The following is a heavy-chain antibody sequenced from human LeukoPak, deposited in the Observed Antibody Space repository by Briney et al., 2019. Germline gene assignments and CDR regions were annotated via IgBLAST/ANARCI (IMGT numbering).Heavy chain of an antibody. CDR1: GGSFSGYY. D-gene: IGHD6-13*01. V-gene: IGHV4-34*01. CDR2: INHSGST. CDR3: ASSSSWYGYYFDY. J-gene: IGHJ4*02. Sequence: PSETLSLTCAVYGGSFSGYYWGWIRQPPGKGLEWIGEINHSGSTNYNPSLKSRVTISVDTSKNQFSLKLSSVTAADTAVYYCASSSSWYGYYFDYWGQGTLVTVSS.